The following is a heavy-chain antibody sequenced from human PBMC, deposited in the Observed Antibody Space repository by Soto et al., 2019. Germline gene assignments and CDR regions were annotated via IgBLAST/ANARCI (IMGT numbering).Heavy chain of an antibody. D-gene: IGHD4-17*01. CDR2: IYWDDDQ. Sequence: VSGPYAGEPAQTLTLTCAFSGFSLTTTSMGVAWIRQPPGKALEWLALIYWDDDQRYSPSLKDRLTISKDTSRSRVVLTISNMNPEDTGTYFCAHAGDYDLLSFDHWGPGTLVTVSS. V-gene: IGHV2-5*02. CDR3: AHAGDYDLLSFDH. J-gene: IGHJ4*02. CDR1: GFSLTTTSMG.